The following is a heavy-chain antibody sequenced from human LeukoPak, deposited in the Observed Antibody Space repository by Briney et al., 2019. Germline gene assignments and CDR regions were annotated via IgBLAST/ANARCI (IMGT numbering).Heavy chain of an antibody. V-gene: IGHV4-59*08. CDR3: AGRYCSGGSCLDY. CDR1: GGSISSYY. CDR2: IYYSGST. D-gene: IGHD2-15*01. Sequence: SETLSLTCTVSGGSISSYYWSWLRQPPGKGLEWIGYIYYSGSTNYNPSLKSRVTISVDTSKNQFSLKLSSVTAADTAVYYCAGRYCSGGSCLDYWGQGTLVTVSS. J-gene: IGHJ4*02.